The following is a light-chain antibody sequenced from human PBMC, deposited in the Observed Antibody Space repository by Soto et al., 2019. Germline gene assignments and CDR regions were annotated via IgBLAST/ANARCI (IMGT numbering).Light chain of an antibody. Sequence: DIQMTQSPSSLSASVGDRVTITCRTSQSISTYLNWYQQKPGKAPNLLIYLTSRSQSGVPSRFSGSGSGTDFILTISSLQPEDFATYYCQQSYGTPYTFGQGTKLEIK. CDR1: QSISTY. J-gene: IGKJ2*01. V-gene: IGKV1-39*01. CDR3: QQSYGTPYT. CDR2: LTS.